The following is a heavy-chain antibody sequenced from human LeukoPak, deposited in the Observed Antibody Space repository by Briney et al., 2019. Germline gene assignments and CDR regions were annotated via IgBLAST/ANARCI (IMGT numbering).Heavy chain of an antibody. D-gene: IGHD2-15*01. Sequence: SETLSLTCAVYGGSFSGYYWSWIRQPPGKGLEWIGEINHSGSTNYNPCLKSRVTISVDTSKNQFSLKLSSVTAADTAVYYCARGPQYCSGGSCYLRTAWFDPWGQGTLVTVSS. V-gene: IGHV4-34*01. CDR3: ARGPQYCSGGSCYLRTAWFDP. J-gene: IGHJ5*02. CDR1: GGSFSGYY. CDR2: INHSGST.